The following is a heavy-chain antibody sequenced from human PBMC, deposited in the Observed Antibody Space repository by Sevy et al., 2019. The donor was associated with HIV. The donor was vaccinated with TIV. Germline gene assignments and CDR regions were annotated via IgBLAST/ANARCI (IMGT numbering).Heavy chain of an antibody. D-gene: IGHD3-22*01. Sequence: GESLKISCKGSGYSFTSYWIGWVRQMPGKGLEWMGIIYPGDSDTRYSPSFQGQVTISADKSISTAYLQWSSLKASDTAMYYCARQGRHYYDSSGYYFDEPWGQGTMVTVSS. J-gene: IGHJ3*01. CDR3: ARQGRHYYDSSGYYFDEP. CDR1: GYSFTSYW. CDR2: IYPGDSDT. V-gene: IGHV5-51*01.